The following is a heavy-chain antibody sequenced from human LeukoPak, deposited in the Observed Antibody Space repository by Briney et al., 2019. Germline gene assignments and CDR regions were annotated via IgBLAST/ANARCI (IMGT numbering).Heavy chain of an antibody. CDR2: IYPGDSDT. CDR1: GYRLSSNW. CDR3: ARQEYCSGGSCYTWFDP. J-gene: IGHJ5*02. V-gene: IGHV5-51*01. D-gene: IGHD2-15*01. Sequence: GESLKISCKGSGYRLSSNWIAWVRQMPGKGLEWMGVIYPGDSDTRYSPSFQGLVTFSVDKSINTAYLQWSSLKASDTAMYYCARQEYCSGGSCYTWFDPWGQGTLVTVSS.